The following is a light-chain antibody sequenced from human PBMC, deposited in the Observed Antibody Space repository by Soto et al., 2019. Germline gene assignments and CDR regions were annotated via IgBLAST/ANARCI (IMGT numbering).Light chain of an antibody. CDR3: SSYAGSLYV. V-gene: IGLV2-8*01. CDR2: EVS. Sequence: QSVLTQPPSASGSPRQSVTISCTGTSSDVGGYNYVSWYQQHPGKAPKLMIYEVSKRPSGVPDRFSGSKSGNTASLTVSGLQAEDEADYYCSSYAGSLYVFGTGTKVTVL. CDR1: SSDVGGYNY. J-gene: IGLJ1*01.